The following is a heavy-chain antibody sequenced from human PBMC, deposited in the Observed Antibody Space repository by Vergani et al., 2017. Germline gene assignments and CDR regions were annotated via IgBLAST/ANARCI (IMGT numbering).Heavy chain of an antibody. D-gene: IGHD6-19*01. V-gene: IGHV4-59*01. J-gene: IGHJ6*02. Sequence: QVQLQESGPGLVKPSETLSLTCTVSGGSISSYYWSWIRQPPGQGLEWIGYIYYSGSTNYNPSLKSRVTISVDTSKNQFSLKLSSVTAADTAVYYCAGGDYSSGGTYYYDYGMDVWGQGTTVTVSS. CDR2: IYYSGST. CDR1: GGSISSYY. CDR3: AGGDYSSGGTYYYDYGMDV.